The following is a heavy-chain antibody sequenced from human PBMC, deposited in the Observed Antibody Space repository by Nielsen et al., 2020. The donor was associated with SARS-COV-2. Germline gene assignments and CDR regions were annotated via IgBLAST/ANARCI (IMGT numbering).Heavy chain of an antibody. J-gene: IGHJ6*02. CDR1: GFSFSSYG. D-gene: IGHD4-11*01. Sequence: GGSLRFSCAASGFSFSSYGMHWVRQAPGKGLVWVSRINDDGSSTVYADSVKGRFTISRDNAKSTLYLQMNSLRAEDTAVYYCARDNLYSNYYYYYGLDVWGQGTAVTVSS. CDR2: INDDGSST. V-gene: IGHV3-74*01. CDR3: ARDNLYSNYYYYYGLDV.